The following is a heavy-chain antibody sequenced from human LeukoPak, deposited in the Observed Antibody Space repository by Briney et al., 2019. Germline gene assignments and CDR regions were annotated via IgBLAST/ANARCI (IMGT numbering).Heavy chain of an antibody. CDR2: INHSGST. J-gene: IGHJ3*02. D-gene: IGHD3-16*02. CDR1: GGSFSGYY. V-gene: IGHV4-34*01. Sequence: NTSETLSLTCAVYGGSFSGYYWSWIRQPPGKGLEWIGEINHSGSTNYNPSLKSRVTLSVDTSKNQFSLKLSSVTAADTAVYYCARDRNDYVWGSYRSSAFDIWGQGTMVTVSS. CDR3: ARDRNDYVWGSYRSSAFDI.